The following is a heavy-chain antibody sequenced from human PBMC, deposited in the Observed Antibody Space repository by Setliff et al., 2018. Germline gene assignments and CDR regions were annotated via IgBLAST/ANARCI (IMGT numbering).Heavy chain of an antibody. V-gene: IGHV1-69*13. J-gene: IGHJ4*02. CDR1: GGTFSSYT. CDR2: IIPIFGTA. Sequence: GASVKVSCKASGGTFSSYTINWVRQAPGQGLEWMGGIIPIFGTANHAQNFQGRVTITADESTDTAYMELSSLTSDDTAVYYCAGHRGVEGTPVDYWGQGTLVT. D-gene: IGHD3-10*01. CDR3: AGHRGVEGTPVDY.